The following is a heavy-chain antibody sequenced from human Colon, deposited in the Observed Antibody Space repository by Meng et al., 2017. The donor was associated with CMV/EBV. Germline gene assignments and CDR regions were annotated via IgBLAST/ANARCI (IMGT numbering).Heavy chain of an antibody. Sequence: GESLKISCAASGFTFSSYEMNWVRQAPGKGLEWVSYISSSGSTIYYADSVKGRFTISIDNSKNMLYVQMNSLRADDTAVYYGAKTRILGVPGDSSDNRFAPWGRGTLVTVSS. CDR2: ISSSGSTI. CDR3: AKTRILGVPGDSSDNRFAP. J-gene: IGHJ5*02. V-gene: IGHV3-48*03. D-gene: IGHD2-2*01. CDR1: GFTFSSYE.